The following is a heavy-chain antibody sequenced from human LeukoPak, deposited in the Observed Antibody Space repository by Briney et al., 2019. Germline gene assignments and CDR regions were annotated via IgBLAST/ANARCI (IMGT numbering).Heavy chain of an antibody. Sequence: SETLSLTCAVYGGSFSPYYWGWIRQPPGKGLEWIGEIYHSGSTNYNPSLKSRVTISVDTSKNQFSLKLSSVTAADTAVYYCASRKLGNDYWGQGTLVTVSS. V-gene: IGHV4-34*01. J-gene: IGHJ4*02. CDR1: GGSFSPYY. D-gene: IGHD7-27*01. CDR2: IYHSGST. CDR3: ASRKLGNDY.